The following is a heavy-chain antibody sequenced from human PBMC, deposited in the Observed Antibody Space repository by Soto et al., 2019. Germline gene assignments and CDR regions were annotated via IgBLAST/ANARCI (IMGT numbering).Heavy chain of an antibody. CDR2: ISGSSRYI. CDR3: ATVTRSGWD. J-gene: IGHJ4*01. CDR1: GFTFSSYS. V-gene: IGHV3-21*01. D-gene: IGHD6-19*01. Sequence: EVQLVESGGGLVKPGGSLRVSCAASGFTFSSYSMNWVRQAPGKGLEWVSSISGSSRYIYYADAVKGRFTISRDNAKNSLYLQMNSLRVEDTAVYYCATVTRSGWDWGQGTLVNVSS.